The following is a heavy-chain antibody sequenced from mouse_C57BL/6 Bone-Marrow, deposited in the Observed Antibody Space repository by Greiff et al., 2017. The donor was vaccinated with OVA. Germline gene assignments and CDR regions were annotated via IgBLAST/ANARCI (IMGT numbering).Heavy chain of an antibody. V-gene: IGHV1-55*01. CDR1: GYTFTSYW. CDR2: IYPGSGST. J-gene: IGHJ4*01. D-gene: IGHD1-1*01. CDR3: AYYYYGSSPRGDY. Sequence: QVQLKQSGAELVKPGASVKMSCKASGYTFTSYWITWVKQRPGQGLEWIGDIYPGSGSTNYNEKFKSKATLTVDTSSSTAYMQLSSLTSEDSAVYYCAYYYYGSSPRGDYWGQGTSVTVSS.